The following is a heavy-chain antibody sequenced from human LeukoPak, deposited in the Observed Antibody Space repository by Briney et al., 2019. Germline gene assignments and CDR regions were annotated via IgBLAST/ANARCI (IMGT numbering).Heavy chain of an antibody. CDR1: GGSISGYY. D-gene: IGHD6-13*01. Sequence: SETLSLTCTVSGGSISGYYWNWIQQTPGKGLEWIAYIHYSGSTNYNPSLKSRVTISMDTSKSQFSLKLTSVTAADTAVYYCARFSGSTWGFDLWGQGTLVTVSS. CDR3: ARFSGSTWGFDL. V-gene: IGHV4-59*08. J-gene: IGHJ4*02. CDR2: IHYSGST.